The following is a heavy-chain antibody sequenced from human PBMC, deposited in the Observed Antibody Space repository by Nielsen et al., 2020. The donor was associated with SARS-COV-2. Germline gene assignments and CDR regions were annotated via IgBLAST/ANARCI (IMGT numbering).Heavy chain of an antibody. J-gene: IGHJ4*02. CDR2: INPSGGPT. Sequence: ASVKVSCKASGYTFTSYDINWVRQAPGQGLEWMGIINPSGGPTSYAQKFQGRVTMTRDTSTSTVYMELSSLRSEDTAVYYCARAEGVYCSGGSCYSVYWGQGTLVTVSS. CDR3: ARAEGVYCSGGSCYSVY. D-gene: IGHD2-15*01. V-gene: IGHV1-46*01. CDR1: GYTFTSYD.